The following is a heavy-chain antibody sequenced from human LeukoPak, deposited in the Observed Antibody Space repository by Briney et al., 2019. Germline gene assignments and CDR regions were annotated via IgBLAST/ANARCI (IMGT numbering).Heavy chain of an antibody. CDR2: INPNSGGT. CDR1: GYTFTGYY. V-gene: IGHV1-2*02. J-gene: IGHJ4*02. Sequence: ASVKVSCKASGYTFTGYYVHWVRQAPGQGLEWMGWINPNSGGTNYAQKFQCRVTMTRDTSISTAYMELSRLRSDDTAVYYCARDRPSPYYDSSGYYSLDYWGQGTLVTVSS. D-gene: IGHD3-22*01. CDR3: ARDRPSPYYDSSGYYSLDY.